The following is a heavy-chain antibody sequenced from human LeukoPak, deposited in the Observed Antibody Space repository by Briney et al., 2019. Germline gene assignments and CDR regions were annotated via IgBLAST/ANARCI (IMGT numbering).Heavy chain of an antibody. J-gene: IGHJ6*02. Sequence: KTSETLSLTCTVSGGSISSGDYYWSWIRQPPGKGLEWIGYIYYSGSTYYNPSLKSRVTISVDTSKNQFSLKLSSVTAADTAVYYCARDPGYYYGMDVWGQGTTVTVSS. CDR1: GGSISSGDYY. V-gene: IGHV4-30-4*01. CDR3: ARDPGYYYGMDV. D-gene: IGHD3-10*01. CDR2: IYYSGST.